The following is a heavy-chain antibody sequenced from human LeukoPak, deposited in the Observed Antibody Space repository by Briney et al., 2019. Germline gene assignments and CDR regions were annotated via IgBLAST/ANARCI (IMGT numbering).Heavy chain of an antibody. Sequence: EPSETLSLTCTVSGGSISSSSYYWGWIRQPPGKGLEWIGSIYYSGSTYYNPSLKSRVTISVDTSKNQFSLKLSSVTAADTAVYYCARGRWGRVRLFDTWGQGTMVTVSS. J-gene: IGHJ3*02. D-gene: IGHD3-16*01. CDR3: ARGRWGRVRLFDT. CDR1: GGSISSSSYY. CDR2: IYYSGST. V-gene: IGHV4-39*01.